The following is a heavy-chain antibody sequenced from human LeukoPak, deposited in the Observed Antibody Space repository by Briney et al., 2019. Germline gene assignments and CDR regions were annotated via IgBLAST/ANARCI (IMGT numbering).Heavy chain of an antibody. Sequence: SVKVSCKASGYIFTAFAINWVRQAPGQGLEWMGGIIPIFGTANYAQKFQGRVTITADKSTSTAYMELSSLRSEDTAVYYCARAGTTVVTPNYYYYYYMDVWGKGTTVTVSS. J-gene: IGHJ6*03. D-gene: IGHD4-23*01. CDR3: ARAGTTVVTPNYYYYYYMDV. CDR2: IIPIFGTA. CDR1: GYIFTAFA. V-gene: IGHV1-69*06.